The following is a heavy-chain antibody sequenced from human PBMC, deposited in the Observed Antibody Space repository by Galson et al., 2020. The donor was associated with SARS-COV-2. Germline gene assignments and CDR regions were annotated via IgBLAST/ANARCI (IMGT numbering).Heavy chain of an antibody. Sequence: GGSLRLSCAASGFTFSSYGMHWVRQAPGKGLEWVAVIWYDGSNKYYADSVKGRFTISRDNSKNTLYLQMNSLRAEDTAVYYCAREGNLEFWEFFWGQGTLVTVSS. V-gene: IGHV3-33*01. CDR3: AREGNLEFWEFF. CDR1: GFTFSSYG. CDR2: IWYDGSNK. D-gene: IGHD3-10*01. J-gene: IGHJ4*02.